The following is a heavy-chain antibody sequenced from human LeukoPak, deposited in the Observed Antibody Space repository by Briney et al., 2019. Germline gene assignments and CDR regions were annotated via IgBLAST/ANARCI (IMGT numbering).Heavy chain of an antibody. CDR2: IKEDGSNK. CDR1: GFTFSSYW. Sequence: GGSLRLSCAASGFTFSSYWMSWVRQAPRKGLEWMADIKEDGSNKYYVDSVKGRFTISRDNAKNSLFLQMNSLRDDDTATYYWVRDLVWDTGRVDYWGQGTLVTVSS. CDR3: VRDLVWDTGRVDY. J-gene: IGHJ4*02. V-gene: IGHV3-7*01. D-gene: IGHD3/OR15-3a*01.